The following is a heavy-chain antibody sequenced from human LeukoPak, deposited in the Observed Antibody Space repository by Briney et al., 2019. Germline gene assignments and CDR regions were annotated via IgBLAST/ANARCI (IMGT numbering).Heavy chain of an antibody. D-gene: IGHD1-14*01. CDR2: ISENGGNT. CDR3: AREEPAGATDY. V-gene: IGHV3-64*01. CDR1: GFTLSNYP. Sequence: GGSLRLSCAASGFTLSNYPMHWVRQDPGKGQESVSAISENGGNTYYASSVRGRFTISRDNSKNTLYLQMGSLRAEDMAVYYCAREEPAGATDYWGQGTLVTVSS. J-gene: IGHJ4*02.